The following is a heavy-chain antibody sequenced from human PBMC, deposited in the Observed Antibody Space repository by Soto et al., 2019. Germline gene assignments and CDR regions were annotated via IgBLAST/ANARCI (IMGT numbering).Heavy chain of an antibody. Sequence: QVQLVEFGGGVVQPGRSLRLSCAASGFSFGNFGMHWVRQAPGKGLDWVAAIWHDGKNKYFADSVKGRFTISRDNSKNTLYLEMNSLRAEDSAVYFCARDPGADGPMDAWGQGTTVTVSS. CDR1: GFSFGNFG. D-gene: IGHD1-26*01. J-gene: IGHJ6*02. CDR2: IWHDGKNK. CDR3: ARDPGADGPMDA. V-gene: IGHV3-33*01.